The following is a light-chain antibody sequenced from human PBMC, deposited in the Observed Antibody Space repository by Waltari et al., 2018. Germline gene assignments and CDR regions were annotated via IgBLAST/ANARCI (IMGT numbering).Light chain of an antibody. CDR1: QSVDFK. J-gene: IGKJ4*01. CDR2: DAS. Sequence: EIVLTQSQAPFPLPQGERATLPCRASQSVDFKLAWYQQKPGQAPRLLISDASYRATGIPARFIGSGSGTDFTLTISSLEPEDIAVYYCQQRHSWPLTFGGGTKVEFK. CDR3: QQRHSWPLT. V-gene: IGKV3-11*01.